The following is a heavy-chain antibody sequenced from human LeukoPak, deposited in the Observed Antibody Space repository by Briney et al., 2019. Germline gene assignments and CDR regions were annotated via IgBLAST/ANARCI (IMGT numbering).Heavy chain of an antibody. Sequence: GESLEISCKGSGSRFTSYWIGWVRQMHGKGLEGMGIIYPGDSDTRYSPSFQGHVTISADKSISTAYLQWSSLKASDTAMYYCARLNYYDSSGFDYWGQGTLVTVSS. D-gene: IGHD3-22*01. CDR1: GSRFTSYW. J-gene: IGHJ4*02. CDR2: IYPGDSDT. CDR3: ARLNYYDSSGFDY. V-gene: IGHV5-51*01.